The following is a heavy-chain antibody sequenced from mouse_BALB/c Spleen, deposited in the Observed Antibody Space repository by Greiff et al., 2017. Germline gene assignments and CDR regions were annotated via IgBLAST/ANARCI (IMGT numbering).Heavy chain of an antibody. CDR1: GYTFTDYN. CDR3: ARRGDGYSGLWFAY. CDR2: INPNNGGT. J-gene: IGHJ3*01. V-gene: IGHV1-18*01. D-gene: IGHD2-3*01. Sequence: EVQLQQSGPELVKPGASVKIPCKASGYTFTDYNMDWVKQSHGKSLEWIGDINPNNGGTIYNQKFKGKATLTVDKSSSTAYMELRSLTSEDTAVYYCARRGDGYSGLWFAYWGQGTLVTVSA.